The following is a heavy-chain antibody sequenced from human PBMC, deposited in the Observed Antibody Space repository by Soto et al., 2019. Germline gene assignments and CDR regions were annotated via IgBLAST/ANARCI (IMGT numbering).Heavy chain of an antibody. J-gene: IGHJ5*02. CDR2: INTQTGGT. CDR3: ARDPEGIAAAGKSWFDP. Sequence: ASVKVSCKASGYSFTDYFRRWVRQAPGQGLEWVGWINTQTGGTNYAQKFQGRVTMTRDTSTSTVYMELSSLRSEDTAVYYCARDPEGIAAAGKSWFDPWGQGTLVTVSS. D-gene: IGHD6-13*01. CDR1: GYSFTDYF. V-gene: IGHV1-2*02.